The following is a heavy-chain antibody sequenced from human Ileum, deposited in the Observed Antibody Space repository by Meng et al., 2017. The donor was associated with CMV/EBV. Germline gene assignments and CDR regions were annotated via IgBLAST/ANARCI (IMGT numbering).Heavy chain of an antibody. D-gene: IGHD3-3*01. J-gene: IGHJ5*02. Sequence: GSLRLSFSVTGGSVSSYSWSWIRQPPGKGLEWIGYLFYNGNTNYSPSLRGRATISVGTSNNQFSLKLNSVTAADTAVYYCAKERDSHGGIFDPWGQGTLVTVSS. CDR2: LFYNGNT. CDR3: AKERDSHGGIFDP. CDR1: GGSVSSYS. V-gene: IGHV4-59*02.